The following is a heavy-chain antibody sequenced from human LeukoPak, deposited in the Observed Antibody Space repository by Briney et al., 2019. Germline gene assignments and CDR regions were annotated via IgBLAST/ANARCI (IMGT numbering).Heavy chain of an antibody. V-gene: IGHV4-61*02. J-gene: IGHJ5*02. D-gene: IGHD3-10*01. CDR2: IHTSGTT. Sequence: SETLFLTCTVSGGAISSGSHYWSWIRQSAGKGLEWIGRIHTSGTTNSNPSLKSRVIMSVDTSKNHLSLKLTSVTAADTAVYYCARDSGTTGEVKFDPWGQGILVTVSS. CDR1: GGAISSGSHY. CDR3: ARDSGTTGEVKFDP.